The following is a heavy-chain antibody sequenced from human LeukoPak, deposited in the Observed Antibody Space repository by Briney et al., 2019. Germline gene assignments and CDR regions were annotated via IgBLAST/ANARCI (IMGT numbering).Heavy chain of an antibody. V-gene: IGHV4-39*07. Sequence: PSETLSLTCTVSGGSISSSSYYWGWIRQPPGKGLEWIGSIYYSGSTYYNPSLKSRVTISVDTSKNQFSLKLSSVTAADTAVYYCARAGTPNRYCSGGSCYYWFDPWGQGTLVTVSS. D-gene: IGHD2-15*01. J-gene: IGHJ5*02. CDR3: ARAGTPNRYCSGGSCYYWFDP. CDR1: GGSISSSSYY. CDR2: IYYSGST.